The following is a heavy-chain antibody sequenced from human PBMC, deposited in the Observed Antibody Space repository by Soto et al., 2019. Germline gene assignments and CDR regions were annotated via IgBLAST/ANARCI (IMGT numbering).Heavy chain of an antibody. V-gene: IGHV1-3*01. CDR3: ARDTETLGPRANDALDI. CDR2: INAGSGNT. CDR1: GYTFSAYT. D-gene: IGHD3-3*02. J-gene: IGHJ3*02. Sequence: QAQLVQSGAEMKKPGASVKVSCKATGYTFSAYTMNWVRQARGQSREWMGWINAGSGNTKYSQNFQGRVSITRDTSASTVYMELTGLTSEDTAVYYCARDTETLGPRANDALDIWGQGTMVTVSS.